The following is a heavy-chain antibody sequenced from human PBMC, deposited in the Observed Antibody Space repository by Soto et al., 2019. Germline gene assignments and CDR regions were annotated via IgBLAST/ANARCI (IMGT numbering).Heavy chain of an antibody. CDR2: ISSSGGTI. J-gene: IGHJ5*02. CDR3: ARDARFLEYNWFDP. Sequence: GGSLRLSCAASGFTFSDYYMSWIRQAPGKGLEWVSYISSSGGTIYYADSVKGRFTISRDNAKNSLYLQMNSLRAEDTAVYYCARDARFLEYNWFDPWGQGTLVTVSS. CDR1: GFTFSDYY. V-gene: IGHV3-11*01. D-gene: IGHD3-3*01.